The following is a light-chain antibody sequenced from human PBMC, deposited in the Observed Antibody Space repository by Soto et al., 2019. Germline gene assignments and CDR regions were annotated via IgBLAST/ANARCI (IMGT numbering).Light chain of an antibody. CDR2: AAS. J-gene: IGKJ2*01. Sequence: DIQLTQSPSFLSASVVDRFIIARRASQGINIFLAWFQQKPGKAPNLLISAASTLQSGVPSRFSGSGSETEFTLTITSLQPEDSATYYCQQRNSYPRTFGQGTKVDIK. V-gene: IGKV1-9*01. CDR3: QQRNSYPRT. CDR1: QGINIF.